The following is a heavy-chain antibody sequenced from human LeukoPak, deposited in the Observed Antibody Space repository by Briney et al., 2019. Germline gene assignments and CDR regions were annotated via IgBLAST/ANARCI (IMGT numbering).Heavy chain of an antibody. CDR3: ARDALYGSGYYFDY. Sequence: SETLSLTCTVSGGSISSGGYYWSWIRQHPGRGLEWIGYIYYSGSTYYNPSLKSRVTISVDTSKNQFSLKLSSVTAADTAVYYCARDALYGSGYYFDYWGQGTLVTVSS. CDR2: IYYSGST. V-gene: IGHV4-31*03. J-gene: IGHJ4*02. D-gene: IGHD3-10*01. CDR1: GGSISSGGYY.